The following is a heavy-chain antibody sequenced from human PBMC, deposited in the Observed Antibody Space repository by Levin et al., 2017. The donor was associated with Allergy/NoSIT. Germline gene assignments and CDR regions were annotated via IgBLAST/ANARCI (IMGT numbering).Heavy chain of an antibody. V-gene: IGHV3-30*18. D-gene: IGHD3-16*02. J-gene: IGHJ3*02. CDR1: GFTFSSYG. CDR2: ISYDGSNK. CDR3: AKDPAAVNAFDI. Sequence: PGGSLRLSCAASGFTFSSYGMHWVRQAPGKGLEWVAVISYDGSNKYYADSVKGRFTISRDNSKNTLYLQMNSLRAEDTAVYYCAKDPAAVNAFDIWGQGTMVTVSS.